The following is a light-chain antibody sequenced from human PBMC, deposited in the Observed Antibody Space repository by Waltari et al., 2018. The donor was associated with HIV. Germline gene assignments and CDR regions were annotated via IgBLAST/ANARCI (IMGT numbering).Light chain of an antibody. J-gene: IGLJ2*01. CDR1: XNAXGGFNY. V-gene: IGLV2-14*03. CDR2: XXX. Sequence: SXNAXGGFNYVSWYQQSPDKPPRLVIXXXXXRPSGVSXRXXXXXXGXXASLTIXXLQPEDEADYYCCSYSSSGTVLFGGGTRLTVL. CDR3: CSYSSSGTVL.